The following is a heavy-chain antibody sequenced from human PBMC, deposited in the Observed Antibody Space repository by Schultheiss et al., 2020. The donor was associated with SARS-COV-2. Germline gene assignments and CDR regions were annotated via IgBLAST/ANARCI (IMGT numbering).Heavy chain of an antibody. J-gene: IGHJ5*02. CDR1: GFTFSSYG. D-gene: IGHD2-2*01. CDR3: VRDHIVVVPAASDWFDP. CDR2: ISSSYSTI. Sequence: GGSLRLSCAASGFTFSSYGMHWVRQAPGKGLEWVSYISSSYSTIYYADSVKGRFTISRENAKNSLYLQMNSLRAEDTAVYYCVRDHIVVVPAASDWFDPWGQGTLVTVSS. V-gene: IGHV3-48*01.